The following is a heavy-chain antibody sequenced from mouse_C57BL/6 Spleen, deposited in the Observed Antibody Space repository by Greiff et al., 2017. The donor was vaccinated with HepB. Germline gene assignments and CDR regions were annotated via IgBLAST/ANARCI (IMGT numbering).Heavy chain of an antibody. CDR1: GFTFSDYY. CDR3: ARVTLGRGDFDV. CDR2: INYDGSST. Sequence: EVKLMESEGGLVQPGSSMKLSCTASGFTFSDYYMAWVRQVPEKGLEWVANINYDGSSTYYLDSLKSRFIISSDNAKNILYLQMSSLKSEDTATDYCARVTLGRGDFDVWGTGTTVTVSS. V-gene: IGHV5-16*01. J-gene: IGHJ1*03. D-gene: IGHD4-1*01.